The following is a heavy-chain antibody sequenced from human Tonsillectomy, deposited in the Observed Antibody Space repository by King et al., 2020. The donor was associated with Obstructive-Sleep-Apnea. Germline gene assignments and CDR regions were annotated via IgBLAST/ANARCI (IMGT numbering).Heavy chain of an antibody. CDR3: ARESVVVVAATNAAAY. Sequence: QLVQSGGGVVQPGRSLRLSCAASGFTFSSYGMHWVRQAPGKGLEWVAVIWYDGSNKYYADSVKGRFTISRDNSKNTLYLQMNSLRAEDTAVYYCARESVVVVAATNAAAYWGQGTLVTVSS. D-gene: IGHD2-15*01. V-gene: IGHV3-33*01. CDR2: IWYDGSNK. J-gene: IGHJ4*02. CDR1: GFTFSSYG.